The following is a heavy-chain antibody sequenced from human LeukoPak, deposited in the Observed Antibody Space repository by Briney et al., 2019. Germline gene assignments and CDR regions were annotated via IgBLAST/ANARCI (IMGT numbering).Heavy chain of an antibody. CDR2: ISSSGSNI. V-gene: IGHV3-48*03. D-gene: IGHD5-12*01. CDR3: ARGWISDSFDY. J-gene: IGHJ4*02. Sequence: PGRSLRLSCAASGFTFSSYEMNWVRQAPGKGLEWVSYISSSGSNIYYADSVKGRFTISRDNAKNSLYLQMNSLGAEDTAVYYCARGWISDSFDYWGQGTLVTVSP. CDR1: GFTFSSYE.